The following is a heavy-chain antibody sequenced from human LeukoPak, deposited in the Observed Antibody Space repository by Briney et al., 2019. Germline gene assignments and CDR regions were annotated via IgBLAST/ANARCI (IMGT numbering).Heavy chain of an antibody. J-gene: IGHJ4*02. CDR3: TLGSLYSSSWYGDY. V-gene: IGHV3-23*01. D-gene: IGHD6-13*01. CDR1: GFSFDTYA. Sequence: GGSLRLSCAASGFSFDTYAMTWVRQAPGKGLEWVSAISGDGCSTHYAVSVKGRFTISRDNSKNTLYLQMNGLRAEDTAVYYCTLGSLYSSSWYGDYWGQGTLVTVSS. CDR2: ISGDGCST.